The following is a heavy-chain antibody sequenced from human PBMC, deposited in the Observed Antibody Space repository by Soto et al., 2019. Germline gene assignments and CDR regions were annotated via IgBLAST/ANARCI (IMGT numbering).Heavy chain of an antibody. D-gene: IGHD3-22*01. CDR1: GAFMSSSSYY. V-gene: IGHV4-39*01. CDR3: ARHSPLYDTRGYYFDF. CDR2: IYYRGST. J-gene: IGHJ4*02. Sequence: QLQLQESGPGLVKPSETLSLTCSVSGAFMSSSSYYWGWIRQPPGKGLEWIGSIYYRGSTYYKPSLKSRVSISVDTSKSQFSLKLSSVTAADTAVYYCARHSPLYDTRGYYFDFWGLGTLVTVSS.